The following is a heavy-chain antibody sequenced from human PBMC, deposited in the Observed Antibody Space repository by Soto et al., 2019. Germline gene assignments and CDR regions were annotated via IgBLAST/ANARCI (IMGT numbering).Heavy chain of an antibody. D-gene: IGHD1-26*01. CDR1: GYTFTSYA. CDR2: INAGNGNT. CDR3: AKGKGVGATPDGANC. V-gene: IGHV1-3*01. Sequence: ASVKVSCKASGYTFTSYAMHWVRQAPGQRLEWMGWINAGNGNTKYSQKFQGRVTITRDTSASTAYMELSSLRSEDTAVYYCAKGKGVGATPDGANCWGQGTLVTVSS. J-gene: IGHJ4*02.